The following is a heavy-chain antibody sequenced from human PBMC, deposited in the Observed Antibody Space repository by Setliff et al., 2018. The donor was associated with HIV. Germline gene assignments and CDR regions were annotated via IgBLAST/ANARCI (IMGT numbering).Heavy chain of an antibody. V-gene: IGHV3-48*01. Sequence: GGSLRLSCAASGFTVTGNYMSWVRQAPGKGLDWVSYISSSSSTIYYADSVKGRFTISRDNAKNSLYLQMNSLRAEDTAVYYCAREGIAAAGSYSYGFGQIDYWGQGTLVTVSS. D-gene: IGHD6-13*01. J-gene: IGHJ4*02. CDR3: AREGIAAAGSYSYGFGQIDY. CDR1: GFTVTGNY. CDR2: ISSSSSTI.